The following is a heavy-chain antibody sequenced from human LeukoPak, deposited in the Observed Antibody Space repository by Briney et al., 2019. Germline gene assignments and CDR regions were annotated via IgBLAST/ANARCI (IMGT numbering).Heavy chain of an antibody. J-gene: IGHJ4*02. CDR3: ARDFRQNYYDSSGYPDY. Sequence: GGSLRLSCAASGFTVSSNYMSWVRQAPGKGLEWVSVIYSGGTTYYADSVKGRFTISRDNSKNTLYLQMNSLRAEDTAVYYCARDFRQNYYDSSGYPDYWGQGTLVTVSS. V-gene: IGHV3-66*01. D-gene: IGHD3-22*01. CDR1: GFTVSSNY. CDR2: IYSGGTT.